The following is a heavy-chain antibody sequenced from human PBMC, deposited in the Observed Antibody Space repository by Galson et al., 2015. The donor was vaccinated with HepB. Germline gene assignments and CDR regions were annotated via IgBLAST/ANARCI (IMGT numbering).Heavy chain of an antibody. CDR3: AKGIAVAGTNDH. D-gene: IGHD6-19*01. V-gene: IGHV7-4-1*02. CDR1: GGSISGST. Sequence: SVKVSCKASGGSISGSTISWLRQAPGQGLEWMGWINTNTGNPTYDQGFTGRFVFSLDTSVSTAYLQISSLKAEDTAVYYCAKGIAVAGTNDHWGQGTLVSVSS. CDR2: INTNTGNP. J-gene: IGHJ4*02.